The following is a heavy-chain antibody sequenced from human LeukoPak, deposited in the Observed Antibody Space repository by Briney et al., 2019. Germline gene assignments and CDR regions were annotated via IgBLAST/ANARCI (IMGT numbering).Heavy chain of an antibody. Sequence: GGSLRLSCAASGFTFSSYAMSWVRQAPGKGLEWVSSISSSSSYIYYADSVKGRFTISRDNAKNSLYLQMNSLRAEDTAVYYCARPRTYYYDSSGSSFDYWGQGTLVTVSS. J-gene: IGHJ4*02. CDR2: ISSSSSYI. CDR3: ARPRTYYYDSSGSSFDY. D-gene: IGHD3-22*01. V-gene: IGHV3-21*01. CDR1: GFTFSSYA.